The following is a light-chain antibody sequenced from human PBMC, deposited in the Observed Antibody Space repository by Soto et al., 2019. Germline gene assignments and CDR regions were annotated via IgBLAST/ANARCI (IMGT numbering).Light chain of an antibody. CDR1: QSVGTN. CDR3: QKYHIWPLIN. CDR2: GAF. J-gene: IGKJ5*01. V-gene: IGKV3-15*01. Sequence: EIEMMQFPATLSVSPEERATLSCRASQSVGTNLAWYQQKPGQAPRLLIYGAFTRATDIPARFSVSGSGTEFTLTTTSLQSEDFAVYYCQKYHIWPLINLGEGTRLEI.